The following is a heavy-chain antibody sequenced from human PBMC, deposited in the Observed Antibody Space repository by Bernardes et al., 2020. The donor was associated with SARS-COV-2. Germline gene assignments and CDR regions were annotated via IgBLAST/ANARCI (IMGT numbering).Heavy chain of an antibody. J-gene: IGHJ6*02. CDR2: ISSSSTYI. CDR1: GFTFSDYY. D-gene: IGHD4-17*01. Sequence: GGSLRLSCAASGFTFSDYYMSWIRQAPGKGLEWVSYISSSSTYINYADSVKGRFTISRDDAKNSLYLQMNSLTAEDTAVYYCARDHEDDGGNRYFYYGMDGWGQGTTGTVSS. CDR3: ARDHEDDGGNRYFYYGMDG. V-gene: IGHV3-11*06.